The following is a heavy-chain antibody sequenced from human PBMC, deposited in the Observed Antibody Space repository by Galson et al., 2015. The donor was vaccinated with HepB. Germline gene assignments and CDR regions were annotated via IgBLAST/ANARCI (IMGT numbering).Heavy chain of an antibody. D-gene: IGHD5-18*01. CDR3: ARSTAMVTDYYYYGMDV. V-gene: IGHV1-2*04. J-gene: IGHJ6*02. CDR1: GYTFTGYY. CDR2: INPNSGGT. Sequence: SVKVSCKASGYTFTGYYMHWVQQAPGQGLEWMGWINPNSGGTNYAQKFQGWVTMTRDTSISTAYMELSRLRSDDTAVYYCARSTAMVTDYYYYGMDVWGQGTTVTVSS.